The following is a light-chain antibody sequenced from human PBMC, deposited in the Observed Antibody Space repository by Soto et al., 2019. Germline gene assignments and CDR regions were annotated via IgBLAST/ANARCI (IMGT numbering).Light chain of an antibody. CDR2: EVS. V-gene: IGLV2-18*01. J-gene: IGLJ2*01. Sequence: QSALTQPPSVSGSPGQSVTISCTGTSSDVGSYNRVSWYQQPPGTAPKLMIFEVSNRPSGVPDRFSASKSGNTASLTISGLQAEEGGDYYRSFNTSSSPLGFRGGTKLTVL. CDR1: SSDVGSYNR. CDR3: SFNTSSSPLG.